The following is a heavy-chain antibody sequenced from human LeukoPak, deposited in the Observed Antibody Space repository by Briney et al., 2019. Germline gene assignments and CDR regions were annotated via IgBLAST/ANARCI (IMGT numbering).Heavy chain of an antibody. CDR1: GYTFTGYY. J-gene: IGHJ3*02. Sequence: ASVKVSCKASGYTFTGYYMHWVRQAPGQGLEWMGWINPNSGGTNYAQKFQGRVTMTRDTSISTAYMELSRLRSDDTAVYYCARDDTMIVVVMDTLGIDAFDIWGQGTMVTVSS. V-gene: IGHV1-2*02. D-gene: IGHD3-22*01. CDR3: ARDDTMIVVVMDTLGIDAFDI. CDR2: INPNSGGT.